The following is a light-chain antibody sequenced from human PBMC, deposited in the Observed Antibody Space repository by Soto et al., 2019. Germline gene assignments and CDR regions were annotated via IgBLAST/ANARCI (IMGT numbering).Light chain of an antibody. Sequence: DIQMTQSPSPLSASVGDRVTITCQASQDVSTYLNWYQQKPGTPPKLVIYDASNLEPGVPSRFSGSGSGTDFTFTISSLQPEDIATYYCQQYSSLPLTFGPGTRLDIK. CDR3: QQYSSLPLT. V-gene: IGKV1-33*01. CDR2: DAS. CDR1: QDVSTY. J-gene: IGKJ5*01.